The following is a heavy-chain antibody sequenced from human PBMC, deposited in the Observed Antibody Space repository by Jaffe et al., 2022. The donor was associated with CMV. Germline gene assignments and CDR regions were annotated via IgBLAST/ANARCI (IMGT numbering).Heavy chain of an antibody. D-gene: IGHD2-15*01. J-gene: IGHJ4*02. V-gene: IGHV3-49*04. CDR3: TRGAVVVAARRYFDY. CDR2: IRSKAYGGTT. CDR1: GFTFGDYA. Sequence: EVQLVESGGGLVQPGRSLRLSCTASGFTFGDYAMSWVRQAPGKGLEWVGFIRSKAYGGTTEYAASVKGRFTISRDDSKSIAYLQMNSLKTEDTAVYYCTRGAVVVAARRYFDYWGQGTLVTVSS.